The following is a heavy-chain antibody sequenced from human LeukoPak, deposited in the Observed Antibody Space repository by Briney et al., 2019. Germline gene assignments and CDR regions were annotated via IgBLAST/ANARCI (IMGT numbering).Heavy chain of an antibody. J-gene: IGHJ4*02. CDR3: ARVGSGCFDY. V-gene: IGHV4-59*01. CDR1: GGSISSYY. Sequence: SETLSLTCTVSGGSISSYYWSWIRPPPGKGVEWIGYIYYSGNTNDNPSLKSRVTISIDTSKNQFSLKMSSVTAADTAVYYCARVGSGCFDYWGQGTLVTVSS. CDR2: IYYSGNT. D-gene: IGHD6-19*01.